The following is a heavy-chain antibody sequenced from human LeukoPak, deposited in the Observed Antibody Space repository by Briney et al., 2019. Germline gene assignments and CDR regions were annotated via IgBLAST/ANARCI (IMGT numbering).Heavy chain of an antibody. CDR1: GFTFSNYW. V-gene: IGHV3-74*01. CDR3: ASMGGAYVDTAMVYSPDY. Sequence: GGSLRLSCAASGFTFSNYWMHWVRQAPGKGLVWVSRINSDGSSTSYADSVKGRFTISRDNAKNTLYLQMNSLRAEDTAVYYCASMGGAYVDTAMVYSPDYWGQGTLVTVSS. CDR2: INSDGSST. J-gene: IGHJ4*02. D-gene: IGHD5-18*01.